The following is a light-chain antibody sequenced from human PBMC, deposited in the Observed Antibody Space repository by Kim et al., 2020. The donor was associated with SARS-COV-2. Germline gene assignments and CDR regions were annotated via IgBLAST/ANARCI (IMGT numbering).Light chain of an antibody. CDR3: QTWGTVV. J-gene: IGLJ2*01. CDR1: SGHSSYA. CDR2: LNSDGSH. V-gene: IGLV4-69*01. Sequence: LGASVKLTCTLCSGHSSYAIAWHQQQPEKGPRYLMKLNSDGSHSKGDGIPDRFSGSSSGAERYLTISSLQSDDEADYYCQTWGTVVFGGGTQLTVL.